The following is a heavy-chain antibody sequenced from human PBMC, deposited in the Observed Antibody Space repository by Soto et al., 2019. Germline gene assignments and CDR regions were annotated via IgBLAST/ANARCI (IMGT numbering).Heavy chain of an antibody. V-gene: IGHV1-69*01. CDR1: GGTFSSYA. J-gene: IGHJ5*02. D-gene: IGHD2-15*01. CDR3: ARDSAYCSGGSCYPGGWFDP. CDR2: IIPIFGTA. Sequence: QVQLVQSGAEVKKPGSSVKVSCKASGGTFSSYAISWVRQAPGQGLEWMGGIIPIFGTANYAQKFQGRVTITADESTSTAYMELSSLRSEDTAVYYCARDSAYCSGGSCYPGGWFDPWGQGTLVTVSS.